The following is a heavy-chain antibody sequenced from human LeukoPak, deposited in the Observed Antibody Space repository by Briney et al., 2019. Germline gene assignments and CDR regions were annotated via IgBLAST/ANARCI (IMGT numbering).Heavy chain of an antibody. CDR3: AKSGYSSSWSNAAVYNWFDP. CDR1: GFTFSSYG. Sequence: GGTLRLSCAASGFTFSSYGLNWVRQAPGKGLEWVSVISGSGGSTYYADSVKGRFTISRDNSKNTLYLQMNSLRAEDTAVYYCAKSGYSSSWSNAAVYNWFDPWGQGTLVTVSS. V-gene: IGHV3-23*01. CDR2: ISGSGGST. J-gene: IGHJ5*02. D-gene: IGHD6-13*01.